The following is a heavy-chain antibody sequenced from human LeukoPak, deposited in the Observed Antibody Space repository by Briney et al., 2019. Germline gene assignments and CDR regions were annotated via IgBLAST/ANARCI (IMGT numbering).Heavy chain of an antibody. CDR1: GFTFSSYE. V-gene: IGHV3-74*01. CDR3: ARDGFLGPVTAYLDY. J-gene: IGHJ4*02. Sequence: GGSLRLSCAASGFTFSSYEMHWVRQAPGKGLGWVSRVKSDGSSTNYEDSVKGRFTISRDNARTTLSLQMNSLRAEDTAVYYCARDGFLGPVTAYLDYWGQGTPVTVSS. D-gene: IGHD2-21*02. CDR2: VKSDGSST.